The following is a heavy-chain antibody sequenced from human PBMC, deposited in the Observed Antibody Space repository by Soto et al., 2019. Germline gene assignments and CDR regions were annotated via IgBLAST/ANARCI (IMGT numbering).Heavy chain of an antibody. D-gene: IGHD6-19*01. Sequence: GGSLRLSCAASGFTFSSYWMSWVRQAPGKGLEWVANIKQDGSEKYYVDSVKGRFTISRDNAKNSLYLQMNSLRAEDTAVYYCARPQWLGMPEEFDYWGQGTLVTVSS. CDR1: GFTFSSYW. J-gene: IGHJ4*02. CDR2: IKQDGSEK. V-gene: IGHV3-7*01. CDR3: ARPQWLGMPEEFDY.